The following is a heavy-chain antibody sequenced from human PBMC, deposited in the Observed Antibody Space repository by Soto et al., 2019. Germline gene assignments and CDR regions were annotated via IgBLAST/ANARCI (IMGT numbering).Heavy chain of an antibody. J-gene: IGHJ4*02. CDR2: MNPNSGNT. D-gene: IGHD2-15*01. Sequence: ASVKVSCKASGYTFTSYDINWVRQATGQGLEWMGWMNPNSGNTGYAQKFQGRVTMTRNTSISTAYMELSSLRSEDTAVYYCARGSYCSGGSCYGYWDQGTLVTVSS. CDR1: GYTFTSYD. CDR3: ARGSYCSGGSCYGY. V-gene: IGHV1-8*01.